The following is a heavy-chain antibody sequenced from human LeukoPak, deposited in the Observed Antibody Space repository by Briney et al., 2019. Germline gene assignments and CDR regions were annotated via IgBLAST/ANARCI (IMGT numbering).Heavy chain of an antibody. Sequence: GASXKVSCKASGYTFTSYDINWVRQATGQGLEWMGWMNPNSGNTGYAQKFQGRVTMTRNTSISTAYMELSSLRSEDTAVYYCARDFDYVWGSSEYYFDYWGQGTLVTVSS. CDR2: MNPNSGNT. V-gene: IGHV1-8*01. D-gene: IGHD3-16*01. CDR1: GYTFTSYD. CDR3: ARDFDYVWGSSEYYFDY. J-gene: IGHJ4*02.